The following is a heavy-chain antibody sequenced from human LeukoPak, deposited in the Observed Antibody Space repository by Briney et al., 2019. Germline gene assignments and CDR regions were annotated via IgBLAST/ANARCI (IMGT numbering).Heavy chain of an antibody. CDR3: AREETLYYGSGNPPGG. CDR1: GFTFSSYW. D-gene: IGHD3-10*01. V-gene: IGHV3-7*01. CDR2: IKQDGSEK. J-gene: IGHJ4*02. Sequence: PGGSLRLSCAASGFTFSSYWMSWVRQAPGKGLEWVANIKQDGSEKYYVDSVKGRFTISRDNAKNSLYLQMNSLRAEDTAVYYCAREETLYYGSGNPPGGWGQGTLVTVSS.